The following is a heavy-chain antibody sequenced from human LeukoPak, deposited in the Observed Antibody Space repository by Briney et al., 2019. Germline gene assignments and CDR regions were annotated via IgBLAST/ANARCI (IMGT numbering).Heavy chain of an antibody. CDR1: GFIFIDYG. CDR2: ISGSGSST. CDR3: AKRGAGSGGLHH. J-gene: IGHJ5*02. Sequence: AGASLRLSCAASGFIFIDYGMSWVRQAPGKGLEWVSVISGSGSSTYYADSVKGRFTISRDTSKNTLYLQMNSLRAEDTAVYYCAKRGAGSGGLHHWGQGTLVTVSS. D-gene: IGHD6-19*01. V-gene: IGHV3-23*01.